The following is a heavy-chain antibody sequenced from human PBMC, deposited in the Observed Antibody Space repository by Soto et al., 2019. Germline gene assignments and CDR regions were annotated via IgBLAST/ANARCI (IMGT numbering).Heavy chain of an antibody. J-gene: IGHJ4*02. Sequence: TSETLSLTCTVSGGSISSGGYYWSWIRQHPGKGLEWIGYIYYSGSTYYNPSLKSRVTISVDTSKNQFSLKLSSVTAADTAVYYCARGLYSGYDYWDYWGQGTLVTV. CDR2: IYYSGST. V-gene: IGHV4-31*03. CDR1: GGSISSGGYY. CDR3: ARGLYSGYDYWDY. D-gene: IGHD5-12*01.